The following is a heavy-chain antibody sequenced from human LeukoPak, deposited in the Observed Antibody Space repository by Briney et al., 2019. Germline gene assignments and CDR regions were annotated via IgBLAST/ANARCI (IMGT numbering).Heavy chain of an antibody. Sequence: GGSLRLSCAASGFTFSSYGMHWVRQAPGKGLEWVAVISYDGSNKYYADSVKGRFTISRDNSKNTLYLQMNSLRAEDTAVYYCAKDRGSYYDSSGYYPVPHDYWGQGTLVTVSS. D-gene: IGHD3-22*01. V-gene: IGHV3-30*18. CDR1: GFTFSSYG. CDR2: ISYDGSNK. CDR3: AKDRGSYYDSSGYYPVPHDY. J-gene: IGHJ4*02.